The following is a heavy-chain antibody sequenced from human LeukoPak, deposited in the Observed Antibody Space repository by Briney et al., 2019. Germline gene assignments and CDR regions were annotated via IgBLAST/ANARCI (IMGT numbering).Heavy chain of an antibody. Sequence: PSGTLSLTCAVSGGSISSSNWWSWVRQPPGKGLEWIGEIYHSGSTNYNPSLKSRVTISVDKSKNQFSLKLSSVTAADTAVYYCARQRRVGASGFDYWGQGTLVTVSS. J-gene: IGHJ4*02. CDR2: IYHSGST. V-gene: IGHV4-4*02. D-gene: IGHD1-26*01. CDR1: GGSISSSNW. CDR3: ARQRRVGASGFDY.